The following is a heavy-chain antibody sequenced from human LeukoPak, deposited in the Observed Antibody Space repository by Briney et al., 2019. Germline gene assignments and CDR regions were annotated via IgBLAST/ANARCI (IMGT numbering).Heavy chain of an antibody. CDR3: AKAEDILTQGDY. D-gene: IGHD3-9*01. CDR1: GFTFSSYG. J-gene: IGHJ4*02. CDR2: ISYDGSNK. Sequence: RGSLRLSCAASGFTFSSYGMHWVRQAPGKGLEWVAVISYDGSNKYYADSVKGRFTISRDNSKNTLYLQMNSLRAEDTAVYYCAKAEDILTQGDYWGQGTLVTVSS. V-gene: IGHV3-30*18.